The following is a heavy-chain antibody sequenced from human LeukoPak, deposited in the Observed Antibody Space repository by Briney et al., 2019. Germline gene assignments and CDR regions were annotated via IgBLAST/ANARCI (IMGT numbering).Heavy chain of an antibody. J-gene: IGHJ4*02. CDR2: ISGAGGGT. Sequence: PGGSLRLSCAASGFTFSSYAMSWVRQAPGKGLEWVSAISGAGGGTYYADSVKGRFTISRDNSKNTLYLQMNSLRAEDTAVYYCAKDYTGSTSCYDYWGQGTLVTVSS. D-gene: IGHD2-2*01. CDR3: AKDYTGSTSCYDY. CDR1: GFTFSSYA. V-gene: IGHV3-23*01.